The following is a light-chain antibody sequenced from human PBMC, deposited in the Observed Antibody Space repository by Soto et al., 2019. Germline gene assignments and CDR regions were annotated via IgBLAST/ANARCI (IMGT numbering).Light chain of an antibody. J-gene: IGLJ2*01. CDR3: CSYAGSRTFYVL. V-gene: IGLV2-23*02. CDR1: SSDIGNYNS. CDR2: EVS. Sequence: QSVLTQPASVSGSPGQSITISCTGTSSDIGNYNSVSWYQQHPGKAPELMIYEVSNRPSGVSNRFSGSKSGNTASLTISGLQAEDEADYYCCSYAGSRTFYVLFGGGTQLTVL.